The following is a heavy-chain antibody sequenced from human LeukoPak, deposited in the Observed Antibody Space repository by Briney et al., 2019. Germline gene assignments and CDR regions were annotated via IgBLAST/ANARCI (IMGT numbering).Heavy chain of an antibody. J-gene: IGHJ6*03. CDR3: ARGLKGDRKQRHRSIYYYYYMDV. CDR1: GYTFTSYD. D-gene: IGHD6-25*01. Sequence: ASVKVSCKASGYTFTSYDINWVRQATGQGLEWMGWMNPNSGNTGYAQKFQGRVTITRNTSISTAYMELSSLRSEDTAVYYCARGLKGDRKQRHRSIYYYYYMDVWGKGTTVTVSS. V-gene: IGHV1-8*03. CDR2: MNPNSGNT.